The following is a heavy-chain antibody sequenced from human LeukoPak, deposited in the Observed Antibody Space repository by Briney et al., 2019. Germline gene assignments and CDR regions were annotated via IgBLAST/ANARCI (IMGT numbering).Heavy chain of an antibody. CDR2: ITNTANYL. J-gene: IGHJ4*02. D-gene: IGHD1-26*01. CDR1: EFTFSNYA. V-gene: IGHV3-23*01. Sequence: SGGSLRLSCVASEFTFSNYAMNWVRQSPGGGLEWVSSITNTANYLDYADSAKGRFTISRDNSKNTLYLQMNSLRAEDTAIYYCAGRSELWGYFDSWGQGTLVTVSS. CDR3: AGRSELWGYFDS.